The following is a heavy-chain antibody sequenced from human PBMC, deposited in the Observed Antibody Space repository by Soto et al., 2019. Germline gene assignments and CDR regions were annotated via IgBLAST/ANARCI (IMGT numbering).Heavy chain of an antibody. V-gene: IGHV1-69*12. D-gene: IGHD2-2*01. J-gene: IGHJ6*02. CDR1: GVTFSSYA. Sequence: QVQLVQSGAEVKKPGSSVKVSCKASGVTFSSYAISWVRQAPGQGLEWMGGIIPIFGTANYAQKIQGRVMITADESTSTAYMELSSLRSEDTAVYYCARHVPAAGYYCGMDVWGQGTTVTVSS. CDR2: IIPIFGTA. CDR3: ARHVPAAGYYCGMDV.